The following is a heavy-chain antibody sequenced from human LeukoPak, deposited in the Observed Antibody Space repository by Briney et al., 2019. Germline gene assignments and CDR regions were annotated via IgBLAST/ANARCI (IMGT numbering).Heavy chain of an antibody. CDR1: GFIFSDYY. D-gene: IGHD3-3*01. CDR3: ARWDYDFWSGYYSGDAFDI. CDR2: ISRSGSTI. Sequence: PGGSLRLFCGASGFIFSDYYMIWMRQAPGKGLVGVLYISRSGSTIYYADSVKGRFTISRDNAKNSMYLQMNSLRAEDTAVYYCARWDYDFWSGYYSGDAFDIWGQGTMVTVSS. J-gene: IGHJ3*02. V-gene: IGHV3-11*01.